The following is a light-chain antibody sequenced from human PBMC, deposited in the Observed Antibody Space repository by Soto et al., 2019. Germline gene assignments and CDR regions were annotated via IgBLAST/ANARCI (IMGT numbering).Light chain of an antibody. Sequence: QSALTQPASVSGSPGQSITISCTGTSSDVGGYNYVSWYQQHPGKAPKLMIYEVSNRPSGVSNRFSGSKSGNTASLTISGLLAEDEGDYYCSSYTSSSTPYVFGTGTKLTVL. V-gene: IGLV2-14*01. J-gene: IGLJ1*01. CDR3: SSYTSSSTPYV. CDR2: EVS. CDR1: SSDVGGYNY.